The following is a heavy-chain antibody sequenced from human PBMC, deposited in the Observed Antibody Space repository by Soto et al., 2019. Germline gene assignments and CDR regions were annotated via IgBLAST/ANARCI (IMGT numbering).Heavy chain of an antibody. V-gene: IGHV3-23*01. CDR3: AKDGSGAVAVGWFDP. CDR2: ISGSGGRT. J-gene: IGHJ5*02. Sequence: EVQLLESGGGLVQPGGSLRLSCAASGFTFSSYAMSWVRQAPGKGLEWVSAISGSGGRTYYADSVKGRFTISRDNSKNTLYLQMNSLRAEDTAVYYCAKDGSGAVAVGWFDPWGQGTLVTVSS. D-gene: IGHD6-19*01. CDR1: GFTFSSYA.